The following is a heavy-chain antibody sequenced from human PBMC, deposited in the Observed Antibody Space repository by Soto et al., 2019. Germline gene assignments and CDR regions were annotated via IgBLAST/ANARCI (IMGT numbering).Heavy chain of an antibody. Sequence: EVQLVESGGGLVKPGGSLRLSCAASGFTFSNAWMSWVRQAPGKGLEWVGRIKSKTDCGTTDYAAPVKGRLTISRDDSKNTLYLQINSLKNEDTAVYYWTPDYPRSLPGYCGQGTLVTFSS. CDR2: IKSKTDCGTT. CDR1: GFTFSNAW. CDR3: TPDYPRSLPGY. V-gene: IGHV3-15*01. J-gene: IGHJ4*02.